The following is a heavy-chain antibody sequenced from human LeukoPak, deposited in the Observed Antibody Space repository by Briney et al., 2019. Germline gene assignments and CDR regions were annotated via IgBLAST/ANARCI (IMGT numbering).Heavy chain of an antibody. Sequence: PGGSLRLSCAASGFTFSSYSMNWVRQAPGKGLEWASSISSSSSYIYYADSVKGRFTISRDNAKNSLYLQMNSLRAEDTAVYYCARDGRGYSGYDSVYYYYMDVWGKGTTVTVSS. CDR3: ARDGRGYSGYDSVYYYYMDV. CDR1: GFTFSSYS. J-gene: IGHJ6*03. V-gene: IGHV3-21*01. CDR2: ISSSSSYI. D-gene: IGHD5-12*01.